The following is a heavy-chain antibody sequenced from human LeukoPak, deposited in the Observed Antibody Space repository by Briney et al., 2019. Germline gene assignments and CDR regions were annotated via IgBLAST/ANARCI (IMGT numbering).Heavy chain of an antibody. D-gene: IGHD3-10*01. CDR1: GFTFSNYW. Sequence: GGSLRLSCAASGFTFSNYWMHWVRQVPGKGLVWVSRIKGDGGSPTYADSVKGRFNISRDNAKHTLYLQMNSLRAEDTAVYYCARKPDYYGADYWGQGNLVTVSS. J-gene: IGHJ4*02. CDR3: ARKPDYYGADY. V-gene: IGHV3-74*01. CDR2: IKGDGGSP.